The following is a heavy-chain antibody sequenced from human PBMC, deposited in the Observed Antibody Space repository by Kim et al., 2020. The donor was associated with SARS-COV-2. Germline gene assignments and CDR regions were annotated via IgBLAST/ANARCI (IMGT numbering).Heavy chain of an antibody. V-gene: IGHV4-39*01. D-gene: IGHD6-25*01. Sequence: SETLSLTCTVSGGSFSCGDCFWAWIRQPPGKGLEWIGTILYSGNTYHNPSLKSRIAIPVDTSKKQFSLWLSSVTAADTAIYYCARRRPAANPHYFDYWGQGVLVTVSS. J-gene: IGHJ4*02. CDR2: ILYSGNT. CDR3: ARRRPAANPHYFDY. CDR1: GGSFSCGDCF.